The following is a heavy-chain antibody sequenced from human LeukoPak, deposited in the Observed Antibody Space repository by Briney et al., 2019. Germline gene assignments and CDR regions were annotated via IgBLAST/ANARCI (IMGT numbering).Heavy chain of an antibody. D-gene: IGHD3-10*01. Sequence: PGGSLRLSCAASGFTFSSYEMNWVRQAPGKGLEWVSYISSSSSYIYYADSVKGRFTISRDNAKNSLYLQMNSLRAEDTAVYYCARGAGSAFGDCDYWGQGTLVAVSS. CDR2: ISSSSSYI. CDR3: ARGAGSAFGDCDY. V-gene: IGHV3-21*05. CDR1: GFTFSSYE. J-gene: IGHJ4*02.